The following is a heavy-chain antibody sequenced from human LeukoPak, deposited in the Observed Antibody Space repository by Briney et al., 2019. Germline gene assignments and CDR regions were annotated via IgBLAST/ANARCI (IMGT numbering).Heavy chain of an antibody. V-gene: IGHV3-23*01. D-gene: IGHD3-22*01. CDR2: ISGSSGST. J-gene: IGHJ4*02. CDR1: GVTFSSHA. CDR3: AKADSSGYY. Sequence: GGSLRLSCAAAGVTFSSHAMTLVRQAPGKGLEWVSLISGSSGSTYYADSVKGRFTISRDNSKNALFLQMNSLRMEDTAVYYCAKADSSGYYWGQGTLVTVSS.